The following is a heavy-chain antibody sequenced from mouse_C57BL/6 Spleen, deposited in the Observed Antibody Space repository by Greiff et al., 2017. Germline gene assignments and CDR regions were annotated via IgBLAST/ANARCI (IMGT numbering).Heavy chain of an antibody. CDR3: ARRELRYWYFDV. CDR2: IYPGDGDT. D-gene: IGHD1-1*01. Sequence: VMLVESGAELVKPGASVKISCKASGYAFSSYWMNWVKQRPGKGLEWIGQIYPGDGDTNYNGKFKGKATLTADKSSSTAYMQRSSLTSEDSAVYFCARRELRYWYFDVWGTGTTVTVSS. V-gene: IGHV1-80*01. J-gene: IGHJ1*03. CDR1: GYAFSSYW.